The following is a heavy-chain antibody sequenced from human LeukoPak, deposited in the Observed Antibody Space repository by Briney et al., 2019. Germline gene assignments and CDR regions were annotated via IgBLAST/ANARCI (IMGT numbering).Heavy chain of an antibody. D-gene: IGHD3-16*01. J-gene: IGHJ4*02. V-gene: IGHV3-23*01. Sequence: GGSLRLSCAASGFTFSSYAMSWVRQAPGKGLEWVSAISGSGGSTYYADSVKGRFTISRDNSRDTLYLQMGSLRAEDMAVYYCARSDRGVMVNWGQGTLVTVSS. CDR2: ISGSGGST. CDR3: ARSDRGVMVN. CDR1: GFTFSSYA.